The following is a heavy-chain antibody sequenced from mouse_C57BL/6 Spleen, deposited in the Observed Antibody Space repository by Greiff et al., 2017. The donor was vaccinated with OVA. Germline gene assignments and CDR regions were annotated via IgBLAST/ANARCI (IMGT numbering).Heavy chain of an antibody. D-gene: IGHD4-1*01. CDR3: ARHDWDGPYYFDY. J-gene: IGHJ2*01. CDR1: GYTFTDYN. CDR2: INPNNGGT. V-gene: IGHV1-22*01. Sequence: VQLKQSGPELVKPGASVKMSCKASGYTFTDYNMHWVKQSHGKSLEWIGYINPNNGGTSYNQKFKGKATLTVNKSSSTAYMELRSLTSEDSAVYYCARHDWDGPYYFDYWGQGTTLTVSS.